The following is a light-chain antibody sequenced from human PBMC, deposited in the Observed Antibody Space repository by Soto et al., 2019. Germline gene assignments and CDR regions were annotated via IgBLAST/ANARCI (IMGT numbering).Light chain of an antibody. V-gene: IGLV1-44*01. CDR1: SSNIGSNT. Sequence: QSVLTQPPSASGTPGQRVTISCSGSSSNIGSNTVNWYQQLPGTAPKLLIYSNNQRPSGVPDRFSGSKSGTSASLAISGLQSEDXADYYCAAWDDSLNGPVFGGGTKLTVL. J-gene: IGLJ2*01. CDR3: AAWDDSLNGPV. CDR2: SNN.